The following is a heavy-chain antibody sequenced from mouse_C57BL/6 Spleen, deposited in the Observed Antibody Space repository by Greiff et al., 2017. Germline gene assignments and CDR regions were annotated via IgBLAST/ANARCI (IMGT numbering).Heavy chain of an antibody. D-gene: IGHD2-5*01. CDR3: ARSYSNYDFDV. J-gene: IGHJ1*03. Sequence: EVMLVESGGGLVQPGGSLSLSCAASGFTFTDYYMSWVRQPPGKALEWLGFIRNKANGYTTEYSASVKGRFTISRDNSQSILYLQMNALRAEDSATYYCARSYSNYDFDVWGTGTTVTVSS. CDR2: IRNKANGYTT. V-gene: IGHV7-3*01. CDR1: GFTFTDYY.